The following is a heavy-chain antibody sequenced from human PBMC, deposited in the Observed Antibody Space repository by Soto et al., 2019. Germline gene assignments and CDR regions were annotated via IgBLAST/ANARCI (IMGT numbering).Heavy chain of an antibody. CDR1: GYTFPNYG. D-gene: IGHD3-16*02. Sequence: QVQLVQSGAEVKKPGASVKVSCKASGYTFPNYGITWVRQAPGQGLEWMGWTSVYNDNTNYAQKLQGRITITTDTSTTTAYMELRSLRSDDTAVYYCAREGVWGSFRYYRYYGMDVWGQGTTVTVSS. V-gene: IGHV1-18*01. CDR2: TSVYNDNT. J-gene: IGHJ6*02. CDR3: AREGVWGSFRYYRYYGMDV.